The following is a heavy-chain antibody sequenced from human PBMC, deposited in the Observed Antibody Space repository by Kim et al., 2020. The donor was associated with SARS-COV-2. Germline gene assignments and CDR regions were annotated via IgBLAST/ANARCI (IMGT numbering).Heavy chain of an antibody. D-gene: IGHD7-27*01. V-gene: IGHV5-10-1*01. CDR2: IDPSDSYT. CDR1: GYSFTSYW. Sequence: GESLKISCKGSGYSFTSYWISWVRQMPGKGLEWMGRIDPSDSYTNYSPSFQGHVTISADKSISTAYLQWSSLKASDTAMYYCVLTAGLGMLGAFDICGQGTMVTVSS. CDR3: VLTAGLGMLGAFDI. J-gene: IGHJ3*02.